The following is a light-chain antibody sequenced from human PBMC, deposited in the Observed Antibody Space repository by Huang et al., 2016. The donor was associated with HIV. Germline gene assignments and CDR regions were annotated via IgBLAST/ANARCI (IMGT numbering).Light chain of an antibody. CDR1: QGISNS. J-gene: IGKJ1*01. V-gene: IGKV1-NL1*01. CDR3: QQYYTTPWT. Sequence: DIQMTQSPSTLSASAGDRVTITCRASQGISNSLAWYQQKEGKAPELLLYAASTLETGGPSRFSGGGSGTDYTLTISGLQPEDFATYYCQQYYTTPWTFGQGTRVEIK. CDR2: AAS.